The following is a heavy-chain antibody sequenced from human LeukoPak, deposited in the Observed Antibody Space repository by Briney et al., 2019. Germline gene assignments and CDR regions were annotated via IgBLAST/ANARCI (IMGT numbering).Heavy chain of an antibody. V-gene: IGHV4-30-2*01. CDR1: GGSISSGDYY. J-gene: IGHJ5*02. CDR2: IYHSGST. D-gene: IGHD3-22*01. CDR3: ARRREKVVVITSYNWFDP. Sequence: SQTLSLTCTVSGGSISSGDYYWSWIRQPPGKGLEWIGYIYHSGSTYYNPSLKSRVTISVDRSKNQFSLKLSSVTAADTAVYYCARRREKVVVITSYNWFDPWGQGTLVTVSS.